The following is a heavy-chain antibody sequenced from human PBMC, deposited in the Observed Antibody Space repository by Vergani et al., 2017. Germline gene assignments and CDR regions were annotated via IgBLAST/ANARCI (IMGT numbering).Heavy chain of an antibody. CDR2: IHYSENN. J-gene: IGHJ5*02. CDR1: FDSIRNLY. D-gene: IGHD3-10*01. Sequence: QVRLQESGPGLVKSSETLSLIFSVSFDSIRNLYCNWIRQPPGKGLEWIGSIHYSENNNYHPSLKTRVTISGDTSKNQFSLKLNSVTAADTAVYYCGRVADCYGLGSRLLDLWGQGILVTVSS. CDR3: GRVADCYGLGSRLLDL. V-gene: IGHV4-59*11.